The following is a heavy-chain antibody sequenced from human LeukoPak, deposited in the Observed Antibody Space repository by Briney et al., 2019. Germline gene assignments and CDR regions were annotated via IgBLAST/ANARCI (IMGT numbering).Heavy chain of an antibody. V-gene: IGHV1-46*01. CDR3: ATGSLGRALRLGELSYPFDY. Sequence: ASVKVSCKASGYTFTSYYMHWVRQAPGQGLEWMGIINPSGGSTSYAQKFQGRVTMTRDMSTSTVYMALSSLRSEDTAVYYCATGSLGRALRLGELSYPFDYWGQGTLVTVSS. CDR1: GYTFTSYY. CDR2: INPSGGST. J-gene: IGHJ4*02. D-gene: IGHD3-16*02.